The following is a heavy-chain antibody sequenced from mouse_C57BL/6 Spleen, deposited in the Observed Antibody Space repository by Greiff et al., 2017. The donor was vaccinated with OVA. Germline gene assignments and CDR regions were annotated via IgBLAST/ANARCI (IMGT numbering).Heavy chain of an antibody. V-gene: IGHV3-1*01. Sequence: EVKLQESGPGMVKPSQSLSLTCTVTGYSITSGYDWHWIRHFPGNKLEWMGYISYSGSTNYNPSLKSRISITHDTSKNHFFLKLNSVTTEDTATYYCARGYDYSLLAYWGQGTLVTVSA. CDR1: GYSITSGYD. J-gene: IGHJ3*01. CDR2: ISYSGST. D-gene: IGHD2-4*01. CDR3: ARGYDYSLLAY.